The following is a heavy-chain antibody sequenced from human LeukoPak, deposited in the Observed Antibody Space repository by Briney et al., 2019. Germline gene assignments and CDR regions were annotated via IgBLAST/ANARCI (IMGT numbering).Heavy chain of an antibody. Sequence: SETLSLTCAVYGGSFSGYYWSWIRQPPGKGLEWIGEINHSGSTNYNPSLKSRVTISVDTSKNQFSLKRSSVTAADTAVYYCARVIAAAGLYYFDYWGQGTLVTVSS. J-gene: IGHJ4*02. CDR3: ARVIAAAGLYYFDY. V-gene: IGHV4-34*01. D-gene: IGHD6-13*01. CDR1: GGSFSGYY. CDR2: INHSGST.